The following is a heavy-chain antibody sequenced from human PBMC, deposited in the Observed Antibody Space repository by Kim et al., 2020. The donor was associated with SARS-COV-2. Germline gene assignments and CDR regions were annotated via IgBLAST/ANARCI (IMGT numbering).Heavy chain of an antibody. D-gene: IGHD4-17*01. CDR3: AKDSGNDYGDRLDY. V-gene: IGHV3-23*01. J-gene: IGHJ4*02. Sequence: DSGKGRFTIPGDNSKNTLYLQMNSRRAEDTALYYCAKDSGNDYGDRLDYWGQGTLVTVSS.